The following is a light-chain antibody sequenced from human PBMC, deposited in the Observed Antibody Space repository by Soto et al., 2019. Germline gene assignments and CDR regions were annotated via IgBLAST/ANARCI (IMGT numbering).Light chain of an antibody. CDR1: QSISSY. V-gene: IGKV1-39*01. J-gene: IGKJ1*01. CDR2: AAS. CDR3: QQSYSTPWT. Sequence: DIQMTQSPSSXSASVGDRVTITCRASQSISSYLNWYQQKPGKAPKLLIYAASSLQSGVPSRFSGSGSGTDFTLTISSLQPDDFATYYCQQSYSTPWTFGQGTKV.